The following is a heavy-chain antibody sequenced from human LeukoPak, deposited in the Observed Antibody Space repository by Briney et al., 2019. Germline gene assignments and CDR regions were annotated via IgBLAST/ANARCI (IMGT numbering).Heavy chain of an antibody. J-gene: IGHJ4*02. CDR2: IYHSGST. Sequence: SQTLSLTCTVSGGSLSSGGYYWRWLRQPPGKGLEWIGYIYHSGSTYYNPSLKSRVTISVDRSKNQFSLKLSSVTAADTAVYYCARSFWSGYPFDYWGQGTLVTVSS. CDR3: ARSFWSGYPFDY. CDR1: GGSLSSGGYY. V-gene: IGHV4-30-2*01. D-gene: IGHD3-3*01.